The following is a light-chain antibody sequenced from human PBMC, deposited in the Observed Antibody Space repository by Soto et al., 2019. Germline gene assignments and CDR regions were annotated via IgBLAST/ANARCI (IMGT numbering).Light chain of an antibody. CDR3: QQSTSFPFT. CDR1: QDISTW. J-gene: IGKJ3*01. Sequence: DIQMTQSPSSVSAFVGDRVAITCRASQDISTWLVWYQQKPGKAPKLLISAATSLQSGVPSRFSSSGSGTDFTLTISSLQPEDVASYYCQQSTSFPFTFGPGTKVEIK. V-gene: IGKV1-12*01. CDR2: AAT.